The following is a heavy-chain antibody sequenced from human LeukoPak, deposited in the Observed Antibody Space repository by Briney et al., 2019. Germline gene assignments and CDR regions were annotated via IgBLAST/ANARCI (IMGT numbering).Heavy chain of an antibody. CDR3: ARGTGYSYGYHYYYYYYMDV. V-gene: IGHV1-8*02. J-gene: IGHJ6*03. CDR2: MNPNSGNT. Sequence: GASVKVSCKASGYTSTGYYMHWVRQATGQGLEWMGWMNPNSGNTGYAQKFQGRVTMTRNTSISTAYMELSSLRSEDTAVYYCARGTGYSYGYHYYYYYYMDVWGKGTTVTVSS. D-gene: IGHD5-18*01. CDR1: GYTSTGYY.